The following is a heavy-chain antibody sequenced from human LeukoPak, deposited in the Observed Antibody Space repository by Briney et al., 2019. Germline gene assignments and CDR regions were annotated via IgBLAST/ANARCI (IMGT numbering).Heavy chain of an antibody. J-gene: IGHJ4*02. CDR2: ISGNGVGT. Sequence: GGSLRLSCAASGFTFSSYAMSWVRQAPGKGLEWVSAISGNGVGTHYADSVEGRFTISRDNSKNTLYLQMNSLRVEDTAVYYCAREGRTKPIDYWGQGTLVTVSS. CDR3: AREGRTKPIDY. V-gene: IGHV3-23*01. CDR1: GFTFSSYA. D-gene: IGHD1/OR15-1a*01.